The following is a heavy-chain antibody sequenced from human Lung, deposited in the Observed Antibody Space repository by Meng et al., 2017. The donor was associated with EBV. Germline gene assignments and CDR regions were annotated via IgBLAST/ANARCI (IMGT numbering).Heavy chain of an antibody. D-gene: IGHD6-13*01. Sequence: QVQRVQSWAEVKKPGASGKVPCKASVNTFPGYYMHWVRQAPGQGLEWMGWINPNSGGTNYAQKFQGWVTMTRDTSISTAYMELSRLRSDDTAVYYCARDWESSWAVFDYWGQGTLVTVSS. CDR2: INPNSGGT. J-gene: IGHJ4*02. CDR1: VNTFPGYY. CDR3: ARDWESSWAVFDY. V-gene: IGHV1-2*04.